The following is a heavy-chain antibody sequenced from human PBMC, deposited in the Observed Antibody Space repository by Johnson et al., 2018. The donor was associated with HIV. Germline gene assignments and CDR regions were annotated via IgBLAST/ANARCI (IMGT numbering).Heavy chain of an antibody. CDR3: AKDKGVVILRGDAFDI. J-gene: IGHJ3*02. CDR2: ISYAGRNK. CDR1: GFTFSSYG. D-gene: IGHD2-21*01. V-gene: IGHV3-30*18. Sequence: QVQLVESGGGVVQPGRSLRLSCAASGFTFSSYGMHWVRQAPGKGLEWVAVISYAGRNKYYADSVKGRFTISRDNSKNTLYLQMNSLRAEDTAVYYCAKDKGVVILRGDAFDIWGQGTMVTVSS.